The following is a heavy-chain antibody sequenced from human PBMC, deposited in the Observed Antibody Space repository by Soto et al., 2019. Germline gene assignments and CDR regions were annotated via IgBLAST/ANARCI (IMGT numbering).Heavy chain of an antibody. CDR3: AKSTFYDYVWGSYRSELHYFDY. J-gene: IGHJ4*02. CDR1: GFTFCSYD. Sequence: RRLSCAASGFTFCSYDMHWVRQAPGKGLEWVALISYDGSNKYYADSVMVRFTISRDNSKNTLYLQMNRLRADDTAVYYCAKSTFYDYVWGSYRSELHYFDYWGQGTLVTVSS. V-gene: IGHV3-30*18. D-gene: IGHD3-16*01. CDR2: ISYDGSNK.